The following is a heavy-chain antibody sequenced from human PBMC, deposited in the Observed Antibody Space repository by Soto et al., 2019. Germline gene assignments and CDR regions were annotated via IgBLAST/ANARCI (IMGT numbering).Heavy chain of an antibody. CDR3: APLTVSLSGPYGIHV. Sequence: SDTLSLTCSVSGYSVSSIYYYWAWIRQPPGKGLEWIGSMFYSGLTYYNPSLKSRVTLSVDTSKNHFSVRLNSVTAADTAVYYCAPLTVSLSGPYGIHVWGQGTTVTVSS. CDR1: GYSVSSIYYY. D-gene: IGHD2-15*01. J-gene: IGHJ6*02. CDR2: MFYSGLT. V-gene: IGHV4-39*01.